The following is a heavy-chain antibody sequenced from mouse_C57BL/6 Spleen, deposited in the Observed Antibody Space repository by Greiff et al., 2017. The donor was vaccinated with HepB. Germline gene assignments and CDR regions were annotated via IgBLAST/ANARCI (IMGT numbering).Heavy chain of an antibody. CDR2: IWSGGST. CDR3: ARVYDGYYVRLTY. Sequence: VQLQQSGPGLVQPSQSLSITCTVSGFSLTSYGVHWVRQSPGKGLEWLGVIWSGGSTDYNAAFISRLSISKDNSKSQVFFKMNSLQADDTAIYYCARVYDGYYVRLTYWGQGTLVTVSA. CDR1: GFSLTSYG. J-gene: IGHJ3*01. V-gene: IGHV2-2*01. D-gene: IGHD2-3*01.